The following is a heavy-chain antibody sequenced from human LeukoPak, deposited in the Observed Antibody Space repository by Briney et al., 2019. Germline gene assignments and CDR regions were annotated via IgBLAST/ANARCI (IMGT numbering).Heavy chain of an antibody. CDR2: INHGGST. J-gene: IGHJ4*02. D-gene: IGHD6-19*01. CDR1: GGSFSGYY. CDR3: ARSGFGYSSGWYVRAYYFDY. Sequence: ASETLSLTCAAYGGSFSGYYWSWTRQPPGKGLEWIGEINHGGSTNYNPSLKSRVTISVDTSKNQFSLKLSSVTAADTAVYYCARSGFGYSSGWYVRAYYFDYWGQGTLVTVSS. V-gene: IGHV4-34*01.